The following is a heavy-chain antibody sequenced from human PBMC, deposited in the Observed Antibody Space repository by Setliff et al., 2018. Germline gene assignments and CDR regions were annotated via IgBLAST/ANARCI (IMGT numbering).Heavy chain of an antibody. D-gene: IGHD6-13*01. Sequence: ASVKVSCKASGYSFTNYDINWVRQATGQGLEWMGWINPNSGNTDYAQKFQGRVTMTTNTSINTAYMELSSLRSEDTAVYYCAYGAAGTPPSTENFDYWGQGTLVTVSS. CDR3: AYGAAGTPPSTENFDY. CDR2: INPNSGNT. V-gene: IGHV1-8*02. J-gene: IGHJ4*02. CDR1: GYSFTNYD.